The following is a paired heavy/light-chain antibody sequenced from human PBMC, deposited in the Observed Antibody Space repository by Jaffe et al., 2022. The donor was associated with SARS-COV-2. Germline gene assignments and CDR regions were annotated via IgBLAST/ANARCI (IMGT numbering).Light chain of an antibody. Sequence: DIVMTQSPDSLAVSLGERATIRCKSSQSVLHSPNNRNYIAWYQQKPGQSPKLLVYWASTRESGVPDRFSGSGSGTDFALTISSLQAEDVAVYYCHQYHSSPPYAFGQGTKLEIK. CDR1: QSVLHSPNNRNY. V-gene: IGKV4-1*01. J-gene: IGKJ2*01. CDR2: WAS. CDR3: HQYHSSPPYA.
Heavy chain of an antibody. CDR2: ISSDGYNT. CDR1: GFTFSTYA. D-gene: IGHD2-15*01. CDR3: ARENVAVVVRAFDI. J-gene: IGHJ3*02. Sequence: EVQLVESGGGVVQPGGSLRLSCIASGFTFSTYAMHWVRQAPGKGLEYVSAISSDGYNTFYADSVRGRFTISRDTSKNTLYLQMGSLRPEDTALYYCARENVAVVVRAFDIWGHGTMVTVSS. V-gene: IGHV3-64*07.